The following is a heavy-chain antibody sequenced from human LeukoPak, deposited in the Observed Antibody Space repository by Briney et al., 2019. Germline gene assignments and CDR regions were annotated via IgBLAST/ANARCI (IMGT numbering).Heavy chain of an antibody. CDR3: ARALWPYYFDY. V-gene: IGHV3-13*01. J-gene: IGHJ4*02. D-gene: IGHD2-21*01. CDR2: IGKAGDT. CDR1: GFTFSSYD. Sequence: QPGGSLRLSCAASGFTFSSYDMHWVRQVPGEGLEWVSGIGKAGDTHYPGSVKGRFTISRDNSKNTLYLQMNSLRAEDTAVYYCARALWPYYFDYWGQGTLVTVSS.